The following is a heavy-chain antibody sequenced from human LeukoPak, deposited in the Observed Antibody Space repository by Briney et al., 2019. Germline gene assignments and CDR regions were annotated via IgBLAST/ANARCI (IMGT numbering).Heavy chain of an antibody. V-gene: IGHV3-11*04. CDR1: GFTFSDYY. Sequence: GGSLRLSCAASGFTFSDYYISWIRQAPGKGLEWISYISSSGSTIYYADSMKGRFNISRDNAKNSVYLQMDSLRAEDTAVYYCARGYNYYYYMDVWGKGATVTVAS. J-gene: IGHJ6*03. CDR2: ISSSGSTI. CDR3: ARGYNYYYYMDV.